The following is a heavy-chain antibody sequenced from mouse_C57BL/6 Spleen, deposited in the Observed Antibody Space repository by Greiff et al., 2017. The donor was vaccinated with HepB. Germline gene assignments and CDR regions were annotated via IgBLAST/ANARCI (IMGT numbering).Heavy chain of an antibody. CDR2: IYPGDGDT. Sequence: VQLQQSGPELVKPGASVKISCKASGYAFSSSWMNWVKQRPGKGLEWIGRIYPGDGDTNYNGKFKGKATLTADKSSSTAYMQLSSLTSEDSAVYFCARGIYSTLDYWGQGTTLTVSS. J-gene: IGHJ2*01. V-gene: IGHV1-82*01. CDR3: ARGIYSTLDY. D-gene: IGHD2-5*01. CDR1: GYAFSSSW.